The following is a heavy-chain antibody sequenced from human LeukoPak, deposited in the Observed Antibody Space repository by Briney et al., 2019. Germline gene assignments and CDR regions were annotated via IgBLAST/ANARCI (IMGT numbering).Heavy chain of an antibody. CDR3: AGIGGMNRRSNDY. CDR1: GFTFSSYG. Sequence: GGSLRLSCAASGFTFSSYGMHWVRRAPGRGRGWVAFIRYDGSNKYYADSVKGRFTISRDNSKNTLYLQMNSLRAEDTAVYYCAGIGGMNRRSNDYWGQGTLITVSS. V-gene: IGHV3-30*02. D-gene: IGHD3-16*01. CDR2: IRYDGSNK. J-gene: IGHJ4*02.